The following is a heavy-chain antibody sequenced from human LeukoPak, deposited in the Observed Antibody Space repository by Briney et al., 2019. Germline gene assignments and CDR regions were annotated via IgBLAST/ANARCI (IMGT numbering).Heavy chain of an antibody. D-gene: IGHD4-17*01. J-gene: IGHJ4*02. V-gene: IGHV1-69*13. CDR2: IIPMINTP. CDR1: GGTFRSYA. CDR3: AIFQVTYGDNENDY. Sequence: ASVKVSCKASGGTFRSYAITWVRQAPGKGLEWMGGIIPMINTPKYAQKFQGRVSITADESTSTGYMEVSSLRSEDTAVYYCAIFQVTYGDNENDYWGQGTLVTVSS.